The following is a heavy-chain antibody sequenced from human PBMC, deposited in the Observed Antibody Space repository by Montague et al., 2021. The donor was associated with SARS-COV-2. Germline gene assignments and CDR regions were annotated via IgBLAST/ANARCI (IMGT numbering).Heavy chain of an antibody. V-gene: IGHV4-61*01. D-gene: IGHD3-10*01. CDR3: ARVGNYLGVY. CDR2: IFYTGST. CDR1: GDSVRSGKYF. J-gene: IGHJ4*02. Sequence: SETLSLTCTVSGDSVRSGKYFWAWIRQPPGKGLEWIGYIFYTGSTYYNPSFKSRVTISVDTSNNQFSLKLKSMSAADTAVYYCARVGNYLGVYWGQGILVTVSS.